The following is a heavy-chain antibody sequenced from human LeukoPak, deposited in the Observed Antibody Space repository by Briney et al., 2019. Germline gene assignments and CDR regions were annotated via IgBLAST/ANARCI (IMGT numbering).Heavy chain of an antibody. J-gene: IGHJ4*02. D-gene: IGHD6-13*01. CDR1: GYTFTGYY. CDR2: ISAYSGGT. V-gene: IGHV1-2*02. Sequence: GASVKVSCKASGYTFTGYYMHWVRQAPGQGLEWMGWISAYSGGTNYAQKFQGRVTMTRDTSISTAYMELSRLRSDDTAVYYCARKVGSSWLDYWGQGTLVTVSS. CDR3: ARKVGSSWLDY.